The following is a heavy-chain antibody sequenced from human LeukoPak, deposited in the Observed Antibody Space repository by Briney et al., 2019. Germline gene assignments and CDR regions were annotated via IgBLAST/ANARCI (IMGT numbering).Heavy chain of an antibody. Sequence: SETLSLTCTVSGCPISSYYWSWVRQPAGKGLEWVGRIHTSGDTNYNPSLQSRVMISLEPSKNQFYLKMSYVTAADTALYYCGRESVGYCSGGPCPYYFEYWGRGPLVSVFS. CDR2: IHTSGDT. CDR1: GCPISSYY. D-gene: IGHD2-15*01. J-gene: IGHJ4*02. CDR3: GRESVGYCSGGPCPYYFEY. V-gene: IGHV4-4*07.